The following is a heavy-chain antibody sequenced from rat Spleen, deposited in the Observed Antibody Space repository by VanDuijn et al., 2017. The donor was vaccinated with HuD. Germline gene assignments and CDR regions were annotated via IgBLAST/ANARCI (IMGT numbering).Heavy chain of an antibody. Sequence: EVQLVESDGGLVQPGRSLKLSCAASGFAFSDHYVAWVRQTPKQGLEWVAYISYDGGSTYYRDSVKGRFTIYRDNAKSILYLQMNSLRSEDTATYYCTREGILRVYYTPFGDWGQGVMVTVSS. D-gene: IGHD1-9*01. J-gene: IGHJ2*01. CDR3: TREGILRVYYTPFGD. CDR2: ISYDGGST. V-gene: IGHV5-20*01. CDR1: GFAFSDHY.